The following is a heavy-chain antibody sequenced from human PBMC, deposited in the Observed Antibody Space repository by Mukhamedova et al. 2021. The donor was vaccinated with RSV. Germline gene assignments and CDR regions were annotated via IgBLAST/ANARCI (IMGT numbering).Heavy chain of an antibody. J-gene: IGHJ4*02. Sequence: TYYNPSLKSRVTISVDTSKNQFSLKLSSVTAADTAVYYCARDASIAALFPFDYWCQGTLVTVSS. CDR3: ARDASIAALFPFDY. CDR2: T. D-gene: IGHD6-6*01. V-gene: IGHV4-39*07.